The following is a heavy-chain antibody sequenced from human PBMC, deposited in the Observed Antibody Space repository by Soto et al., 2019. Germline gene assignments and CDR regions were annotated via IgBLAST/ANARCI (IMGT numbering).Heavy chain of an antibody. V-gene: IGHV4-30-4*01. CDR3: ARGRYCLTGRCFPNWFDS. CDR2: IYKSATT. Sequence: SETLSLTCSVSGDSISNLDYFWAWIRQPPGQALEYIGYIYKSATTYYNPSFESRVAISVDTSKSQFSLNVTSVTAADTAVYFCARGRYCLTGRCFPNWFDSWGQGALVSVSS. J-gene: IGHJ5*01. D-gene: IGHD7-27*01. CDR1: GDSISNLDYF.